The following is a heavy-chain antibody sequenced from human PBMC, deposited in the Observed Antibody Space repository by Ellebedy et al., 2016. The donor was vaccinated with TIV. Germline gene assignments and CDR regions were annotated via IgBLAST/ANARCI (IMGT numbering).Heavy chain of an antibody. D-gene: IGHD6-13*01. Sequence: GSLRLSCTVSGDSISRTDSYWGWIRQPPGKGLEWLGSIYESGSTYYNPSLEGRVTISVDTSKNQFSLKLSSVTAADTAVYYCAGLGGQQLSRCYFDYWGQGTLVTVSS. CDR3: AGLGGQQLSRCYFDY. J-gene: IGHJ4*02. CDR1: GDSISRTDSY. V-gene: IGHV4-39*01. CDR2: IYESGST.